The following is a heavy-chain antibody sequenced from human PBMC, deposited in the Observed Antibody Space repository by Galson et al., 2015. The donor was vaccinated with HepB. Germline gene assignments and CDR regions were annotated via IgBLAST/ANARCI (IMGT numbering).Heavy chain of an antibody. CDR1: GYTFTGYH. V-gene: IGHV1-2*02. D-gene: IGHD3-3*01. J-gene: IGHJ4*02. CDR2: INPNTGGR. CDR3: ATSVTRAIGDLDY. Sequence: SVKVSCKASGYTFTGYHMHWVRQAPGQGLEWMGWINPNTGGRDYAQEFQGRVTMTRDTSISTVYMELSSLRFDDTAVYYCATSVTRAIGDLDYWGQGTLVTVSS.